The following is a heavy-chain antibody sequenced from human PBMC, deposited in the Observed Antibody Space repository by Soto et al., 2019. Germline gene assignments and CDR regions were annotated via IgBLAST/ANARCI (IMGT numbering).Heavy chain of an antibody. CDR1: GYSFTSDG. D-gene: IGHD3-10*01. V-gene: IGHV1-18*01. Sequence: RASVKRSGKASGYSFTSDGISWWRQACGHGIERMGWIRPNSGNTNYAQRLQGRVTMTTDTSTATVYIDLRSLRSDDTAIYYCARRHPFSGGHFVTYFLDYWGQGTLVTVSS. J-gene: IGHJ4*02. CDR2: IRPNSGNT. CDR3: ARRHPFSGGHFVTYFLDY.